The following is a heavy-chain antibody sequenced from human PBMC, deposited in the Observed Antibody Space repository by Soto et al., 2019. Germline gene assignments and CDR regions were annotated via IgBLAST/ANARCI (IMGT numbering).Heavy chain of an antibody. D-gene: IGHD2-2*01. CDR2: ISAYNGNT. CDR1: GYTFTSYG. V-gene: IGHV1-18*01. CDR3: ARANLRGYQLLQVYYYRMDV. Sequence: ASVKVSCKASGYTFTSYGISWVRQAPGQGLEWMGWISAYNGNTNYAQKLQGRVTMTTDTSTSTAYMELRSLRSDDTAVYYCARANLRGYQLLQVYYYRMDVWGQGTTVTVSS. J-gene: IGHJ6*02.